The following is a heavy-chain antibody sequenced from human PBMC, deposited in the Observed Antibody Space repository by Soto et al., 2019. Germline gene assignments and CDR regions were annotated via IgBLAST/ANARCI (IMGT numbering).Heavy chain of an antibody. V-gene: IGHV3-64D*08. CDR3: VKDSRTWIQLWLTDYYYGMAF. Sequence: PGGSLRLSCSASGFTFSSYAMHWVRQAPGKGLEYVSAISSNGGSTYYADSVKGRFTISRDNSKNTLYLQMSSLRAEDTAVYYCVKDSRTWIQLWLTDYYYGMAFWGQGTSVTVSS. J-gene: IGHJ6*02. CDR2: ISSNGGST. D-gene: IGHD5-18*01. CDR1: GFTFSSYA.